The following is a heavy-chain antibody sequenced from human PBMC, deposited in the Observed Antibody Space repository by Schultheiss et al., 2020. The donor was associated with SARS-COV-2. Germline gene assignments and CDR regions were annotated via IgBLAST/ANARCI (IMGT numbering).Heavy chain of an antibody. CDR2: ISGSGGST. Sequence: GGSLRLSCAASGFTFSSYGMHWVRQAPGKGLEWVSAISGSGGSTYYADSVKGRFTISRDNSKNTLYLQMNSLRAEDTAVYYCAGGPTVTISYYYYGMDVWGQGTTVTVSS. CDR3: AGGPTVTISYYYYGMDV. V-gene: IGHV3-23*01. D-gene: IGHD4-11*01. J-gene: IGHJ6*02. CDR1: GFTFSSYG.